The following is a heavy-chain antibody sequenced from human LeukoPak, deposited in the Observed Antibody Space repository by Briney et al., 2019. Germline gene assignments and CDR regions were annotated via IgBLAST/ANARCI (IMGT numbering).Heavy chain of an antibody. CDR3: AKNSALSSYAGLDY. V-gene: IGHV3-23*01. CDR1: GFTFSNYG. Sequence: GGSLRLSCAASGFTFSNYGMSWVRQAPGKGLEWVSVISGVGGDIYYADFVKGRFTISRDNSESTLYLQMNSLRAEDTAVYYCAKNSALSSYAGLDYWGPGNLVTVSS. J-gene: IGHJ4*02. D-gene: IGHD4-17*01. CDR2: ISGVGGDI.